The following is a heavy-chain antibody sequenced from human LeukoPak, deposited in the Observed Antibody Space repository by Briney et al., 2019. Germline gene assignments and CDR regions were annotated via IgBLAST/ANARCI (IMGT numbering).Heavy chain of an antibody. D-gene: IGHD4-17*01. V-gene: IGHV3-48*03. Sequence: GGSLRLSCAASGFTFSNYEFNWVRQAPGKGLEWVSYIGRGYGITYYADSVKGRFTVSRDDAKNSVYLQVDSLRAEDTALYYCARETVHYWGQGILVTVSS. CDR1: GFTFSNYE. CDR2: IGRGYGIT. J-gene: IGHJ4*02. CDR3: ARETVHY.